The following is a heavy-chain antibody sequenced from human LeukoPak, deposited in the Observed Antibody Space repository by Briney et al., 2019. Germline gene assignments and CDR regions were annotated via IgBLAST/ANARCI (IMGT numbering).Heavy chain of an antibody. CDR1: GGSISSYY. D-gene: IGHD5-18*01. V-gene: IGHV4-59*01. J-gene: IGHJ6*02. CDR3: ARYSYGLATRHYYYGMDV. CDR2: IYYSGST. Sequence: SETLSLTCTVSGGSISSYYWSWIRQTPGKGLEWIGYIYYSGSTNYNPSLKSRVTISVDTSKNQFSLKLSSVTAADTAVYYCARYSYGLATRHYYYGMDVWGQGTTVTVSS.